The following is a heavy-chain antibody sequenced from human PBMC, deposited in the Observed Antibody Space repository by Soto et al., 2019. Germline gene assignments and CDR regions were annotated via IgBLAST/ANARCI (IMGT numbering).Heavy chain of an antibody. D-gene: IGHD6-13*01. Sequence: ASVKVSCKASGYTFTSYGISWVRQAPGQGLEWMGWIIPIFGTANYAQKFQGRVTITADESTSTAYMELSSLRSEDTAVYYCAKSAPAAAGTGPFDYWGQGTLVTVSS. V-gene: IGHV1-69*13. CDR2: IIPIFGTA. CDR1: GYTFTSYG. CDR3: AKSAPAAAGTGPFDY. J-gene: IGHJ4*02.